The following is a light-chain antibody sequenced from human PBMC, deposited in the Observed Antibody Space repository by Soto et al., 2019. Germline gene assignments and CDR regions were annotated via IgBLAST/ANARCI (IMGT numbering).Light chain of an antibody. Sequence: EIVLTQSPATLSLSPGERATLSCRASQSISSYLAWYQQKPGQAPRLLIYDTSNRVTGIPARFSGSGSGTDFTLPISSLEPEDFAVYYCQQRSNWPRTFGGGTKVEIK. CDR3: QQRSNWPRT. J-gene: IGKJ4*01. CDR2: DTS. CDR1: QSISSY. V-gene: IGKV3-11*01.